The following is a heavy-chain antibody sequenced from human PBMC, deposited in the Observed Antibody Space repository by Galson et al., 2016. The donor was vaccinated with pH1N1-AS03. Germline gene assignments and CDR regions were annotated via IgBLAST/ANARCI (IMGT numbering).Heavy chain of an antibody. CDR2: INTDGTST. V-gene: IGHV3-74*01. CDR1: GFTFISYW. D-gene: IGHD1-26*01. Sequence: SLRLSCAASGFTFISYWMHWVRQVPGKGPVWVSRINTDGTSTSYADSVKGRFTISRDNAKSTLYLQMNSLRVEDTAVYYCAMGVLYSGSSGWGQGTLVTVSS. CDR3: AMGVLYSGSSG. J-gene: IGHJ4*02.